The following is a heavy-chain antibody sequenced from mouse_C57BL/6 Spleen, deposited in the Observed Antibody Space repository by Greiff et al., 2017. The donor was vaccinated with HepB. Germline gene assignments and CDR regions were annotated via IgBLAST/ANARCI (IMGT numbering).Heavy chain of an antibody. D-gene: IGHD1-1*02. CDR3: AREGGKGYFDY. CDR2: ISYDGSN. CDR1: GYSITSGYY. Sequence: ESGPGLVKPSQSLSLTCSVTGYSITSGYYWNWIRQFPGNKLEWMGYISYDGSNNYNPSLKNRISITRDTSKNQFFLKLNSVTTEDTATYYCAREGGKGYFDYWGQGTTLTVSS. J-gene: IGHJ2*01. V-gene: IGHV3-6*01.